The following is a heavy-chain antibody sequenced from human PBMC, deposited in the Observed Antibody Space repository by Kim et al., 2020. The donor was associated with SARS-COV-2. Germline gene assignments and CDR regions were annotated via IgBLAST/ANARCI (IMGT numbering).Heavy chain of an antibody. Sequence: SETLSLTCAVYGGSFSGYYWSWIRQPPGKGLEWIGEINHSGSTNYNPSLKSRVTISVDTSKNQFSLKLSSVTAADTAVYYCAVRGRGTYYYGSGSYRGLDYWGQGTLVTVSS. D-gene: IGHD3-10*01. CDR2: INHSGST. V-gene: IGHV4-34*01. CDR3: AVRGRGTYYYGSGSYRGLDY. J-gene: IGHJ4*02. CDR1: GGSFSGYY.